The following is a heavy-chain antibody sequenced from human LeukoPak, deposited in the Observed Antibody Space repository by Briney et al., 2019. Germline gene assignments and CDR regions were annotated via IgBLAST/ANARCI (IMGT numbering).Heavy chain of an antibody. V-gene: IGHV1-69*04. CDR1: GGTFSSYA. Sequence: SVKVSCKASGGTFSSYAISWVRQAPGQGLEWMGRIIPILGIANYAQKFQGRVTITADKSTSTAYMELSSLRSEDTAVYYCARSTIVVVPAAIRNWFDPWGQGTLVTVSS. CDR2: IIPILGIA. D-gene: IGHD2-2*01. J-gene: IGHJ5*02. CDR3: ARSTIVVVPAAIRNWFDP.